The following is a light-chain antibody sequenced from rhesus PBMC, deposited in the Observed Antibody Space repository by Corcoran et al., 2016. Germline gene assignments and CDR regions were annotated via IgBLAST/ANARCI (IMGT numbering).Light chain of an antibody. CDR2: KAY. J-gene: IGKJ2*01. Sequence: DIQMTQSPSSLSASVGDTVTITCRASQSIGSWLAWSQQKPGKAPNLLIYKAYTLQRGVPSRSRGSGSGTDFTLPISSLQSEDFATYYCQQYNSSPYSFGQGTKVEIK. CDR1: QSIGSW. V-gene: IGKV1-22*01. CDR3: QQYNSSPYS.